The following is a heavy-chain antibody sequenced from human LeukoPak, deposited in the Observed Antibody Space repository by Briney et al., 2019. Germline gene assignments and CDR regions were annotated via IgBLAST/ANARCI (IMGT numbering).Heavy chain of an antibody. CDR2: ISAYNGNT. Sequence: ASVKVSCKASGYTFTSYGISWVRQAPGQGLEWMGWISAYNGNTNYAQKLQGRVTMTTDTSTSTAYMELRGLRSDDTAVYYCARWSMTTVTGAFDYWGRGTLVTVSS. CDR1: GYTFTSYG. D-gene: IGHD4-17*01. J-gene: IGHJ4*02. CDR3: ARWSMTTVTGAFDY. V-gene: IGHV1-18*01.